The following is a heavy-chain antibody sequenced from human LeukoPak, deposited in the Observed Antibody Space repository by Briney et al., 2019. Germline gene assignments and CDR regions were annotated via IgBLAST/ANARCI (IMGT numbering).Heavy chain of an antibody. V-gene: IGHV1-18*01. Sequence: ASVKVSCKASGYTFTSYGISWVRQAPGQGLEWMGWISAYNGNTNYAQKLQGRVTMTTDTSTSTAYMELRSLRSDDTAAYYCAGDQFIVVVVAALFERAWFDPWGQGTLVTVSS. CDR3: AGDQFIVVVVAALFERAWFDP. CDR1: GYTFTSYG. J-gene: IGHJ5*02. D-gene: IGHD2-15*01. CDR2: ISAYNGNT.